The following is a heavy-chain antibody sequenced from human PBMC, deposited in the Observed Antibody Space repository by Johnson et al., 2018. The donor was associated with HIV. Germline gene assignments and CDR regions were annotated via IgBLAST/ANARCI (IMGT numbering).Heavy chain of an antibody. Sequence: QVQLVESGGGVVQPGGSLRLSCAASGFTFSSYGMHWVRQAPGKGLEWVAVIRYDGSNKYYADSVKGRFTITRDNAKNSLYLQMNSLRAEDTAVYYCARYQQLVRDGAFDIWGQGTMVTVSS. CDR1: GFTFSSYG. V-gene: IGHV3-33*01. D-gene: IGHD6-13*01. CDR2: IRYDGSNK. J-gene: IGHJ3*02. CDR3: ARYQQLVRDGAFDI.